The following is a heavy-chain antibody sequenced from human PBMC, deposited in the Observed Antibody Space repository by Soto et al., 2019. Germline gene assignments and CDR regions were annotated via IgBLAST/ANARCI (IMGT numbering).Heavy chain of an antibody. V-gene: IGHV1-3*01. D-gene: IGHD2-2*01. CDR3: ARAGWDRRARHCNSTSCYASSLWYYYYMDV. Sequence: ASVKVSCKASGYTFTSYAMHLVRQAPGQRLEWMGWINAGNGNTKYSQKFQGRVTITRDTSASTAYMELSSLRSEDTAVYYCARAGWDRRARHCNSTSCYASSLWYYYYMDVWGKGTTVTVSS. CDR1: GYTFTSYA. CDR2: INAGNGNT. J-gene: IGHJ6*03.